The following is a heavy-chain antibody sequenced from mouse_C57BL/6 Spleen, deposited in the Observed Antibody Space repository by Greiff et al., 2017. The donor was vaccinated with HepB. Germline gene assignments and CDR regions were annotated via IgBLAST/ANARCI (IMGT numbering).Heavy chain of an antibody. CDR3: ASHYGPAWFAY. Sequence: VQLQHPGAELVKPGASVKLSCKASGYTFTSYWMQWVKQRPGQGLEWIGEIDPSDSYTNYNQKFKGKATLTVDTSSSTAYMQLSSLTSEDSAVYYCASHYGPAWFAYWGQGTLVTVSA. CDR1: GYTFTSYW. V-gene: IGHV1-50*01. D-gene: IGHD1-1*02. J-gene: IGHJ3*01. CDR2: IDPSDSYT.